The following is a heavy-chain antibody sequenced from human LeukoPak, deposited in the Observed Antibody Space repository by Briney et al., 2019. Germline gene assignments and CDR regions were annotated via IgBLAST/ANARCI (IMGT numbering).Heavy chain of an antibody. CDR3: ARGDCSSTSCPLLDYYYYGMDV. V-gene: IGHV3-33*08. J-gene: IGHJ6*02. Sequence: QAGGSLRLSCAASGFTFSDHYMHWVRQAPGKGLEWVAVIWYDGSNKYYADSVKGRFTISRDNSKNTLYLQMNSLRAEDTAVYYCARGDCSSTSCPLLDYYYYGMDVWGQGTTVTVSS. CDR2: IWYDGSNK. CDR1: GFTFSDHY. D-gene: IGHD2-2*01.